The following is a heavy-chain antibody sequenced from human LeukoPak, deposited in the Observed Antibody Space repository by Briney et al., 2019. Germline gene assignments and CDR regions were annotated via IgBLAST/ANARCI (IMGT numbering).Heavy chain of an antibody. Sequence: SVKVSCKVSGYTLTELSMHWVRQAPGKGLEWMGGIIPIFGTANYAQKFQGRVTITTDESTSTAYMELSSLRSEDTAVYYCASEEWSRGYYYYMDVWGKGTTVTVSS. CDR2: IIPIFGTA. CDR3: ASEEWSRGYYYYMDV. J-gene: IGHJ6*03. CDR1: GYTLTELS. V-gene: IGHV1-69*05. D-gene: IGHD3-3*01.